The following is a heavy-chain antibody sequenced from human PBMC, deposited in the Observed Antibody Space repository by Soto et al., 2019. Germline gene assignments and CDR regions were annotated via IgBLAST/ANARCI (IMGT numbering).Heavy chain of an antibody. V-gene: IGHV1-2*04. CDR3: ARHACSGGSCYSVDY. D-gene: IGHD2-15*01. J-gene: IGHJ4*02. CDR1: GYTFTGYY. Sequence: GASVKVSCKASGYTFTGYYMHWVRQAPGQGLEWMGWINPNSGGTNYAQKFQGWVTMTRDTSISTAYMELSRLRSDDTAVFYCARHACSGGSCYSVDYWGQGTLVTVSS. CDR2: INPNSGGT.